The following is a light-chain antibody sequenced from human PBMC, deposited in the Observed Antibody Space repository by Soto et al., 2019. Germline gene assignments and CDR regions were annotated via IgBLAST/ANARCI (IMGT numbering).Light chain of an antibody. V-gene: IGKV3-20*01. CDR2: GAS. CDR1: QSVNSNY. Sequence: ESVLTQSTGTLSLSPGERATLSCSASQSVNSNYLAWYQQRPGQASRLLIYGASSRATGIPDRFSGSGSGTDFTLTISRLEPEDFAVYYCQQYGSSGTFGQGTKVDI. CDR3: QQYGSSGT. J-gene: IGKJ1*01.